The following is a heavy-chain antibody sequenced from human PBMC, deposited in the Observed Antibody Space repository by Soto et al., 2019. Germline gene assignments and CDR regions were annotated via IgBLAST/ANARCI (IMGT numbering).Heavy chain of an antibody. V-gene: IGHV3-30*18. D-gene: IGHD5-12*01. Sequence: GGSLRLSCAASGFTFSSYGMHWVRQAPGKGLEGVAVISYDGSNKYYADSVKGRFTISRDNSKNTLYLQMNRLRAEDTAVYYCAKAIGLSGSYSYYYGMDVWGQGTTVTVSS. CDR3: AKAIGLSGSYSYYYGMDV. J-gene: IGHJ6*02. CDR2: ISYDGSNK. CDR1: GFTFSSYG.